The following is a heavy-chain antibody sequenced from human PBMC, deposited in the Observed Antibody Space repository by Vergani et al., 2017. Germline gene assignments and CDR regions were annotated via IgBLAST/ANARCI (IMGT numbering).Heavy chain of an antibody. D-gene: IGHD3-22*01. J-gene: IGHJ5*02. CDR2: INHSGST. Sequence: QVQLQESGPGLVKPSETLSLTCAVYGGSFSGYYWSWIRQPPGKGLEWIGEINHSGSTNYNPSLKSRVTISVDTSKNQFSLKLSSVTAADTAVYYCARDASSGYYYTLRGWFDPWGQGTLVTVSS. V-gene: IGHV4-34*01. CDR3: ARDASSGYYYTLRGWFDP. CDR1: GGSFSGYY.